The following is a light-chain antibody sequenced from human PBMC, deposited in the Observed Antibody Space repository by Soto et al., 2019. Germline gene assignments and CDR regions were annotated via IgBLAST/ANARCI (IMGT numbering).Light chain of an antibody. CDR3: QQRSTT. CDR2: EAS. V-gene: IGKV3-11*01. CDR1: QSVSSY. Sequence: EIVLTQSPATLSLSPVERATLSCRASQSVSSYLAWYQQKPGQAPRLLIYEASNRATGIPARFSASGSGTDFTLTISSLEPEDSAVYYCQQRSTTFGQGTRLEIK. J-gene: IGKJ5*01.